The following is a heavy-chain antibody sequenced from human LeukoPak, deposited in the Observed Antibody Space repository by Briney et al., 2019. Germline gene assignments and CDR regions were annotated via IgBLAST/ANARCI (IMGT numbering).Heavy chain of an antibody. Sequence: ASVKVSCKASGYTFTGYYIHWVRQAPGQGLEWMGGIIPIFGTANYAQKFQGRVTITADESTSTAYMELSSLRSEDTAVYYCARVEEWGTSEFDYWGQGTLVTVSS. J-gene: IGHJ4*02. CDR2: IIPIFGTA. CDR1: GYTFTGYY. V-gene: IGHV1-69*13. D-gene: IGHD1-14*01. CDR3: ARVEEWGTSEFDY.